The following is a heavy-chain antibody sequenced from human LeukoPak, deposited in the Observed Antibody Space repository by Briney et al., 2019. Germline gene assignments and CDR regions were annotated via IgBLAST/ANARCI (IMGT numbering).Heavy chain of an antibody. CDR3: AKEHSSSWYYFDY. CDR1: GFTVSSNY. V-gene: IGHV3-53*01. CDR2: IYSGGST. D-gene: IGHD6-13*01. J-gene: IGHJ4*02. Sequence: GGSLRLSCAASGFTVSSNYMSWVRQAPGKGLEWVSVIYSGGSTYYADSVKGRFTISRDDSKNTLYLQMNSLRAEDTAVYYCAKEHSSSWYYFDYWGQGTLVTVSS.